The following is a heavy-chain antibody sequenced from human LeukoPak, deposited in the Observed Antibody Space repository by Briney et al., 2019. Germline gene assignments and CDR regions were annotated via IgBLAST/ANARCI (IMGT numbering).Heavy chain of an antibody. D-gene: IGHD3-10*01. CDR3: AGSYGSGSYGFDY. CDR2: ISAYNGNT. Sequence: ASVKVSCKASGGTFSSYAISWVRQAPGQGLEWMGWISAYNGNTNYAQKLQGRVTMTTDTSTSTAYMELRSLRSDDTAVYYCAGSYGSGSYGFDYWGQGTLVTVSS. J-gene: IGHJ4*02. V-gene: IGHV1-18*01. CDR1: GGTFSSYA.